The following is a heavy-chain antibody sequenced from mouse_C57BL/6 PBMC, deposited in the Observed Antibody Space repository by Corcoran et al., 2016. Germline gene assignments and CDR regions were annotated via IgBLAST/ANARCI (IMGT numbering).Heavy chain of an antibody. CDR1: GYTFTDYY. D-gene: IGHD2-2*01. CDR3: ARDGYDGGFAY. Sequence: EVQMPQTGPELVKPGASVKISCKASGYTFTDYYMNWGKQSHGKSLEWIGDINPNNGGTSYNQKFKGKATLTVDKSSSTAYMELRSLTSEDSAVYYCARDGYDGGFAYWGQGTLVTVSA. CDR2: INPNNGGT. V-gene: IGHV1-26*01. J-gene: IGHJ3*01.